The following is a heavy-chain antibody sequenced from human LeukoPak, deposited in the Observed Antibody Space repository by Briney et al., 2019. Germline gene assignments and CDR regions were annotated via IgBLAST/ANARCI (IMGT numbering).Heavy chain of an antibody. CDR3: ARSPAAAYFDY. J-gene: IGHJ4*02. V-gene: IGHV1-46*01. Sequence: GASVKVSCKASGYTFTSYYMHWVRQAPGQGLEWMGIINPSGGSTSYAQKFQGRVTMTRDMSTSTVYMELSSLRSEDTAVYYCARSPAAAYFDYWGQGTLSPSPQ. CDR1: GYTFTSYY. CDR2: INPSGGST. D-gene: IGHD6-13*01.